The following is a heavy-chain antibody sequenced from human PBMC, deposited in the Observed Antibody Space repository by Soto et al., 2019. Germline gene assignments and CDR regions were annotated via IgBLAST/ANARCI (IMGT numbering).Heavy chain of an antibody. CDR3: ARDYESYYYGMDV. Sequence: QPGGSLRLSCAASGFTFSSYWMHWVRQDPGKGLVWVSRINSDGSSTSYADSVKGRFTISRDNAKHTLYLQMNSLRAEDTAVYYCARDYESYYYGMDVWGQGTTVTVSS. D-gene: IGHD3-3*01. CDR1: GFTFSSYW. V-gene: IGHV3-74*01. CDR2: INSDGSST. J-gene: IGHJ6*02.